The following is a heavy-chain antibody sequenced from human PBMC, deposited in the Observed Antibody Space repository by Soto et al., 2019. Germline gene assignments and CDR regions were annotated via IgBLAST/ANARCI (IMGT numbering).Heavy chain of an antibody. V-gene: IGHV3-30-3*01. J-gene: IGHJ4*02. CDR2: ISYDGSNK. CDR1: GFTFSSYA. CDR3: PRDGRLGYDY. D-gene: IGHD1-26*01. Sequence: GGSLRLSCAASGFTFSSYAMHWVRQAPGKGLEWVAVISYDGSNKYYADSVKGRFTISRDNSKNTLYLQMNSLRAEDTAVYYCPRDGRLGYDYWGQGTLVTVSP.